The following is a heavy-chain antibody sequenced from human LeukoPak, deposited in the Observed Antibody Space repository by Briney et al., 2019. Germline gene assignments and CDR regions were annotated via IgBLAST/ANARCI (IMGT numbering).Heavy chain of an antibody. CDR3: ARQAYGSGWF. V-gene: IGHV3-48*03. D-gene: IGHD6-19*01. CDR2: ISSSGSIS. CDR1: GFTFNNYE. Sequence: GGSLRLSCSASGFTFNNYEMSWVRQAPGKWLEWVSYISSSGSISYYSDSVKGRFTISRDNAKNSVSLQMNTLRAEDTGVYYCARQAYGSGWFWGQGTLVSVSS. J-gene: IGHJ4*02.